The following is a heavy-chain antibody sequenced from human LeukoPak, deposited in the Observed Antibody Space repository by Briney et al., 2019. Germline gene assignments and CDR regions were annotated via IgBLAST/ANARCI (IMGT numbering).Heavy chain of an antibody. CDR1: GGSISSYY. V-gene: IGHV4-59*01. CDR2: IYYSGST. J-gene: IGHJ4*02. CDR3: ARGGYRVTTLLN. D-gene: IGHD4-17*01. Sequence: SETLSLTCTVSGGSISSYYWSWIRQPPGKGLEWIGYIYYSGSTNYNPSLKSRVTISVDTSKNQFSLKLSSVTAADTAVYYCARGGYRVTTLLNWGQGTLVTVSS.